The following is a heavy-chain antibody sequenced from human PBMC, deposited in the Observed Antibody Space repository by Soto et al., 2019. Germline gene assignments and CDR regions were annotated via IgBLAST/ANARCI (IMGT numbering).Heavy chain of an antibody. CDR2: IIPIFGTA. Sequence: SVKVSCKASGYTFSSYAISWVRQAPGQGLEWMGGIIPIFGTANYAQKFQGRVTITADESTSTAYMELSSLRSEDTAVYYRARGSGTLSGMDVWGQGTTVTVSS. CDR3: ARGSGTLSGMDV. V-gene: IGHV1-69*13. J-gene: IGHJ6*02. D-gene: IGHD1-7*01. CDR1: GYTFSSYA.